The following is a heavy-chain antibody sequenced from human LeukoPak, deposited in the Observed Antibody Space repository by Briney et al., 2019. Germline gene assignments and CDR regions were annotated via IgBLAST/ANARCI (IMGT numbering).Heavy chain of an antibody. CDR1: GFTFSSYA. CDR3: AKSPALIAAAASEFDP. V-gene: IGHV3-23*01. CDR2: ISGSGGST. D-gene: IGHD6-13*01. Sequence: GGSLRLSCAASGFTFSSYAMSWVRQAPGKGLEWVSAISGSGGSTYYADSVKGRFTISRDNSKNTLYLQMNSLRAEDTAVYYCAKSPALIAAAASEFDPWGQGTLVTVSS. J-gene: IGHJ5*02.